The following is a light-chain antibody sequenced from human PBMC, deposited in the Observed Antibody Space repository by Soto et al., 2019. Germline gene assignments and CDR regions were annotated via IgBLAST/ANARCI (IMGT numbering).Light chain of an antibody. CDR3: QQYGSSPT. V-gene: IGKV3-20*01. Sequence: EIVLTQSPGTRSLSPGERATLSCRASQSVSSSYLAWYQQKPGQAPRLLIYGASSRATGIPDRFSGSGSGTDFTLTISRLEPKDFAVYYCQQYGSSPTFGGGTKVEIK. CDR1: QSVSSSY. J-gene: IGKJ4*01. CDR2: GAS.